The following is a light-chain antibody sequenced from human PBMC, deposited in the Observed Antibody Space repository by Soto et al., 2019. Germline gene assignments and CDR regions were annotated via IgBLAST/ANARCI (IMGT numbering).Light chain of an antibody. CDR2: DAS. CDR3: QQRTDRPPWT. CDR1: QSVSIS. J-gene: IGKJ1*01. V-gene: IGKV3-11*01. Sequence: EIVMTHSPSTLSVSPWERARFSFRASQSVSISLAWYQQKPGQAPRLLIFDASQRATGIPARFRGSGSGTDFTLSISSLEPEDFAVYYCQQRTDRPPWTFGQGTKVDIK.